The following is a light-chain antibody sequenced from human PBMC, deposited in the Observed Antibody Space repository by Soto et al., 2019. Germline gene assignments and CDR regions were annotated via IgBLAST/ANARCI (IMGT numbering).Light chain of an antibody. J-gene: IGKJ5*01. CDR3: QQYNCYPIT. V-gene: IGKV3-15*01. CDR1: QSVADK. CDR2: GAS. Sequence: DIVMTQSPLTLSVSPGGRVTLSCRSSQSVADKLAWFQQKPGQGPRLLIYGASTRATGIPARFSGSGSETDFTLTVSSLRSEDSAVYYCQQYNCYPITSGQGARLEIK.